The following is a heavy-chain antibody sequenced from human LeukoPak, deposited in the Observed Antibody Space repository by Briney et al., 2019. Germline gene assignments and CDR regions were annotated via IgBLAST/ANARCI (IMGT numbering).Heavy chain of an antibody. CDR3: ASRTWAAAYFQH. J-gene: IGHJ1*01. CDR2: IYHSGST. V-gene: IGHV4-4*02. Sequence: SGTLSLTCAVSGGSISISNSNWWSWVRQPPGKGLEWIGEIYHSGSTHYNPSLKSRVTISVDTSKNQFSLKLSSVTAADTAVYYCASRTWAAAYFQHWGQGALVTVSS. D-gene: IGHD1/OR15-1a*01. CDR1: GGSISISNSNW.